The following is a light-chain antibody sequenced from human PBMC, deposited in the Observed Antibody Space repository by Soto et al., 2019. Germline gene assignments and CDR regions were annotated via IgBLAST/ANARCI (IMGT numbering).Light chain of an antibody. CDR1: SSDLAIYNY. J-gene: IGLJ1*01. V-gene: IGLV2-14*01. CDR3: SSYTGSSNYG. Sequence: QSVLTQPASVSGSPGQSITISCTGTSSDLAIYNYFSWYQQQPGKAPKLMIYQVTNRPSGVSNRFSGSRSGNTASLTISGLQAEDEADYYCSSYTGSSNYGFGTGTKVTVL. CDR2: QVT.